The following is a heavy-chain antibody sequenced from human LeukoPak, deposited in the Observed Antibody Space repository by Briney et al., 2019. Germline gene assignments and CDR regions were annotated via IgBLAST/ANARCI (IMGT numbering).Heavy chain of an antibody. CDR1: GYTFSDYW. CDR2: IKQDGSEK. Sequence: GGSLRHSCAASGYTFSDYWMSWVRPAPGKGPEWVANIKQDGSEKYYLDSVRGRFTISRDNAKNSLYLQINSLRVEDTAVYYCARRGGSSSRRSPIDYWGQGTLVTVSS. V-gene: IGHV3-7*01. J-gene: IGHJ4*02. CDR3: ARRGGSSSRRSPIDY. D-gene: IGHD6-6*01.